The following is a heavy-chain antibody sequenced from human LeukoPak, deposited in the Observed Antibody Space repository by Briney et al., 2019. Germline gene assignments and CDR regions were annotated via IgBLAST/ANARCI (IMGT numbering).Heavy chain of an antibody. CDR2: INHSGST. Sequence: PSETLSLTCAVYGGSFSGHYWSWIRQPPGKGLEWIGEINHSGSTNYNPSLKSRVTLSVDTSKNQFSLKLSSVTAADSAVYYCARGPYTIYGDYVFINWFDPWGQGTLVTVSS. J-gene: IGHJ5*02. D-gene: IGHD4-17*01. CDR3: ARGPYTIYGDYVFINWFDP. CDR1: GGSFSGHY. V-gene: IGHV4-34*01.